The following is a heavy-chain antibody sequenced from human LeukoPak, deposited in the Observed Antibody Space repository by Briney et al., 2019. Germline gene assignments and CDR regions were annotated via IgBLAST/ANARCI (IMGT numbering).Heavy chain of an antibody. V-gene: IGHV3-9*01. Sequence: PGGSLRLSCAASGFTFDDYAMHWVRQAPGKGLEWVSGISWNSGSIGYADSVKGRFTISRDNAKNSLYLQMNSLRAEDTAVYYCARETAFVNMDVWGKGTTVTISS. CDR3: ARETAFVNMDV. D-gene: IGHD3-10*01. CDR1: GFTFDDYA. CDR2: ISWNSGSI. J-gene: IGHJ6*03.